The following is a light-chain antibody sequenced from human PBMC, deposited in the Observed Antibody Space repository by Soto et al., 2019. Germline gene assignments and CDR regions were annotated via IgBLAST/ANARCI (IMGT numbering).Light chain of an antibody. Sequence: DIQLTQSPSFLSASVGDRVTITCRASQDISDYLAWYQQRPGKAPKLLIYAASTLQSGVPSRFSGSGSGTELTLTISSLQPEDFATYSCQQLNSYPLTFGGGTRLEIK. CDR2: AAS. CDR1: QDISDY. J-gene: IGKJ5*01. V-gene: IGKV1-9*01. CDR3: QQLNSYPLT.